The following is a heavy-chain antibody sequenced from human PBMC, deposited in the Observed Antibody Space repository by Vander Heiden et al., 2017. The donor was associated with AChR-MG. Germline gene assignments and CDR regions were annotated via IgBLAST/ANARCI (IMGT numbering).Heavy chain of an antibody. Sequence: QVTLKESGPALVKPTQTLTLTCTFSGFSLSTSGMRVSWIRQPPGKALEWLARIDWDDDKFYSTSLKTRLTISKDTSKNQVVLTMTNMDPVDTATYYCARMEDCSGGSCYSDAFDIWGQGTMVTVSS. CDR3: ARMEDCSGGSCYSDAFDI. J-gene: IGHJ3*02. D-gene: IGHD2-15*01. CDR2: IDWDDDK. V-gene: IGHV2-70*04. CDR1: GFSLSTSGMR.